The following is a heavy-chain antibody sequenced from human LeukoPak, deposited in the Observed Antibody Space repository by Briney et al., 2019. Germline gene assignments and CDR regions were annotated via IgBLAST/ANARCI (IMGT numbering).Heavy chain of an antibody. CDR2: INNSGDRR. CDR1: GFIFSNYA. D-gene: IGHD6-19*01. Sequence: PGGSLRLSCAVSGFIFSNYAMSWVRQAPGKGLEWVSGINNSGDRRFYADSVKGRFTISRDNSKNTLYLQMNSLRAEDTAVYYCARGWYNFDYWGQGTRVTVSS. J-gene: IGHJ4*02. V-gene: IGHV3-23*01. CDR3: ARGWYNFDY.